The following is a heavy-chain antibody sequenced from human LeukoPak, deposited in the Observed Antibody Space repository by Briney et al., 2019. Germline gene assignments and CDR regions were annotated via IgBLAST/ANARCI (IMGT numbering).Heavy chain of an antibody. CDR3: ARGGAARPDY. CDR1: GFTFRNYG. CDR2: ISSSSTNI. D-gene: IGHD6-6*01. Sequence: GGSLRLSCAASGFTFRNYGMNWVRQAPGKGLEWVSYISSSSTNIAYADSVKGRFTISRDYVKNSLYLQINSLRVEDTSVYYCARGGAARPDYWGQGTLVTVSS. V-gene: IGHV3-48*04. J-gene: IGHJ4*02.